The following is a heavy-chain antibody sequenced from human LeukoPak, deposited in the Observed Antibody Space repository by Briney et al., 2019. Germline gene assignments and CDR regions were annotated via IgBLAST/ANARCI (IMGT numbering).Heavy chain of an antibody. V-gene: IGHV3-66*04. J-gene: IGHJ3*02. CDR3: ARPTTVTTISADAFDI. CDR1: GFTVSVNY. D-gene: IGHD4-17*01. Sequence: PGGSLRLSCAASGFTVSVNYMSWVRQAPGTGLEWVSVIYDGGHTYYADSVKGRFTISRDNAQNSLYLQMNSLRAEDSSVYYCARPTTVTTISADAFDIWGQGTMVTVSS. CDR2: IYDGGHT.